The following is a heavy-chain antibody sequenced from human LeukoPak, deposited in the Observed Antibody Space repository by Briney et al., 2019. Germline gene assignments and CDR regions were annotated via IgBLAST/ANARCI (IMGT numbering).Heavy chain of an antibody. CDR2: MNPNSGDT. J-gene: IGHJ3*02. CDR1: GYTFTSYD. Sequence: GASVKVSCKASGYTFTSYDINWVRQATGQGLEWMGWMNPNSGDTGYPQKFQGRVTMTRDTSISTAYMELSRLRSDDTAVYYRARGGITMVRGVRRAFDIWGQGTMVTVSS. D-gene: IGHD3-10*01. V-gene: IGHV1-8*01. CDR3: ARGGITMVRGVRRAFDI.